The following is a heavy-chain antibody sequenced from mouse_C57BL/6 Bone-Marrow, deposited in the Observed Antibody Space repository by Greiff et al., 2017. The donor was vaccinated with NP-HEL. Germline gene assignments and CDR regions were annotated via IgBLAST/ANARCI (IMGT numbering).Heavy chain of an antibody. CDR1: GYTFTSYW. J-gene: IGHJ2*01. CDR3: ARGITTVAYYFDY. CDR2: IDPSDSYT. V-gene: IGHV1-69*01. Sequence: VQLQQPGAELVMPGASVKLSCKASGYTFTSYWMHWVKQRPGQGLEWIGEIDPSDSYTNYNQKFKGKSTLTVDKSSSTAYMQLSSLTSEDSAVYYCARGITTVAYYFDYWGQGTTLTVSS. D-gene: IGHD1-1*01.